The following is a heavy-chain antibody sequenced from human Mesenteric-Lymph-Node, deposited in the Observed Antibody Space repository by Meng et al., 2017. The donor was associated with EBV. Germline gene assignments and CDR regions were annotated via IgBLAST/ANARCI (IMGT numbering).Heavy chain of an antibody. V-gene: IGHV3-30*04. CDR2: ISHDERNK. J-gene: IGHJ4*01. CDR3: VGDRFGSGAPYYFDY. D-gene: IGHD3-10*01. Sequence: QVQLLESGGGVVQPGGSLQRSCDASGFTFGGHPMHWVRQAPGKGLEWVAVISHDERNKFYADSVKGRFTISRDNSENTLHLQINILRIDDTAIYYCVGDRFGSGAPYYFDYWGHGTLVTVSS. CDR1: GFTFGGHP.